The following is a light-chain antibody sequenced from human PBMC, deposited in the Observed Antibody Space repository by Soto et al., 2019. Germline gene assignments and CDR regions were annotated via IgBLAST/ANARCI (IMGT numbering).Light chain of an antibody. J-gene: IGKJ4*01. Sequence: EMVLTQSPGTLSLSPGERATLSCRASQSVSNNYLAWYQQKPGQAPTLLIYHAASRAAGIPDRFSGSGSGTDFTLTISCLQSEDFATYYCQQYYSYPLTFGGGTKVDIK. CDR2: HAA. CDR3: QQYYSYPLT. CDR1: QSVSNNY. V-gene: IGKV3-20*01.